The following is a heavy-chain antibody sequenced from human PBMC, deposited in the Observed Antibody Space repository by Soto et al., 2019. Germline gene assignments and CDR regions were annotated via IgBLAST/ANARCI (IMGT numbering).Heavy chain of an antibody. Sequence: QVQLVESGGGVVQPGRSLRLSCAASGFTFSSYGMHWVRQAPGKGLEWVAVITRDGNDDLYADSVKGRFTISRDNSKNTLYLQLNSLRLEDTAVYYCVKADYSSSWYAYWGQGTLVTVSS. CDR1: GFTFSSYG. D-gene: IGHD6-13*01. CDR3: VKADYSSSWYAY. J-gene: IGHJ4*02. CDR2: ITRDGNDD. V-gene: IGHV3-30*18.